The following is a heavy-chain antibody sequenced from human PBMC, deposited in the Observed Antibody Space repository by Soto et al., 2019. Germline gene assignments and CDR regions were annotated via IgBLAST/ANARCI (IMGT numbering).Heavy chain of an antibody. CDR1: GFTFSSYS. V-gene: IGHV3-23*01. D-gene: IGHD3-22*01. J-gene: IGHJ4*01. CDR2: ISGSGSGT. CDR3: QKGRSAYYDTCDH. Sequence: GGSLRLSCAASGFTFSSYSIYWVRQAPGRGLEWVSGISGSGSGTYYADSVKGRFTISRDNSKNTLYLQMNSLRAEDTAVYYCQKGRSAYYDTCDHWGQGILVTVPS.